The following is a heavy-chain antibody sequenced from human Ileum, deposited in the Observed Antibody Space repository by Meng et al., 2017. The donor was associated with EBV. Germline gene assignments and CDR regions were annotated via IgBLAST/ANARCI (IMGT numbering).Heavy chain of an antibody. D-gene: IGHD3-22*01. J-gene: IGHJ5*02. CDR1: GGFFSGYY. V-gene: IGHV4-34*02. Sequence: QGAVQQWGAGLLKPSETLSLTCAVYGGFFSGYYWSWIRQSPGKGLEWIGEINHSGSTNYNPSLKSRVTISVDTSKNQFSLKLTSVTAADTAVYYCAREARSSGYHPGIGPWGQGTLVTVSS. CDR2: INHSGST. CDR3: AREARSSGYHPGIGP.